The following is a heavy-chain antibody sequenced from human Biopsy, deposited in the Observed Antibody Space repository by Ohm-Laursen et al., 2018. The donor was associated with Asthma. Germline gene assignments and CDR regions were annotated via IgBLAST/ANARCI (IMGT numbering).Heavy chain of an antibody. V-gene: IGHV3-53*01. J-gene: IGHJ4*02. CDR3: ARGDSSNWSHYYFDY. D-gene: IGHD3-22*01. CDR1: GFTFTDYW. Sequence: SLRLSCAASGFTFTDYWMHWVHQAPGKGLEWVSVIYSGGTSHTADSVRGRFTISRDYSKNTLYLQMHSLRAEDTAVYYCARGDSSNWSHYYFDYWGRGTLVTVSS. CDR2: IYSGGTS.